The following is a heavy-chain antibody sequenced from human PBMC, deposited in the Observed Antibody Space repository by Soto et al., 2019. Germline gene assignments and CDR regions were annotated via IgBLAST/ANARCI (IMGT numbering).Heavy chain of an antibody. D-gene: IGHD3-22*01. CDR1: GYTFTGYY. CDR2: INPNSGGT. Sequence: ASVKVSCKASGYTFTGYYMHWVRQAPGQGLEWMGWINPNSGGTNYAQKFQGRVTMTRDTSISTAYMELSRLRSDDTAVYYCARSYYYDSRDFDCWGQGTLVTVSS. V-gene: IGHV1-2*02. J-gene: IGHJ4*02. CDR3: ARSYYYDSRDFDC.